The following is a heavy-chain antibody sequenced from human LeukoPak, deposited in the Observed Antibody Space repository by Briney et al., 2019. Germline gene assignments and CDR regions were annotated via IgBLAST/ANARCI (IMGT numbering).Heavy chain of an antibody. CDR2: IYYDGST. CDR1: GGSISSSSYY. J-gene: IGHJ4*02. V-gene: IGHV4-39*01. D-gene: IGHD5-18*01. CDR3: ARQNTAMVTSFDY. Sequence: PSETLALTCTVSGGSISSSSYYWGWIRQPPGKGLEWIGSIYYDGSTYYNPTLKSRVTISVDTSKNQFSLKLSSVTAADTAVYYCARQNTAMVTSFDYWGQGTLVTVSS.